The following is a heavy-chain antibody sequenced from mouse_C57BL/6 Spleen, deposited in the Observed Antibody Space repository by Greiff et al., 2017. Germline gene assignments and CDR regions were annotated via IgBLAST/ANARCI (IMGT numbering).Heavy chain of an antibody. V-gene: IGHV1-80*01. D-gene: IGHD1-1*01. CDR1: GYAFSSYW. CDR3: ARANYGSSYVSYFDY. J-gene: IGHJ2*01. CDR2: IYPGDGDT. Sequence: QVQLKQSGAELVKPGASVKISCKASGYAFSSYWMNWVKQRPGKGLEWIGQIYPGDGDTNYNGKFKGKATLTADKSSSTAYMQLSSLTSEDSAVYFCARANYGSSYVSYFDYWGQGTTLTVSS.